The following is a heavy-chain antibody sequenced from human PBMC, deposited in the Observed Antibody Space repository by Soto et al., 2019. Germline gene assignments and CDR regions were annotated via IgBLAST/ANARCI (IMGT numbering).Heavy chain of an antibody. CDR2: ISGSGGST. CDR1: GFTFSSYA. D-gene: IGHD6-13*01. J-gene: IGHJ6*02. CDR3: AKGQGQQLVDYYYGMDV. V-gene: IGHV3-23*01. Sequence: EVQLLESGGGLVQPGGSLRLSCAASGFTFSSYAMSWVRQAPGKGLEWVSAISGSGGSTYYADSVKGRFTISRDNSKNTLYLQMNSLRAEDTAVYYCAKGQGQQLVDYYYGMDVWGQGTTVTVSS.